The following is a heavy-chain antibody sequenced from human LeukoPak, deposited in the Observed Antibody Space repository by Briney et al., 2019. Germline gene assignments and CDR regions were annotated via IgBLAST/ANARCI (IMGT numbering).Heavy chain of an antibody. CDR3: ARCDWSGQNDAFDT. CDR1: GYTFTGYY. D-gene: IGHD3-3*01. CDR2: VNPNSGGT. V-gene: IGHV1-2*04. J-gene: IGHJ3*02. Sequence: ASVNVSCKASGYTFTGYYMHWVRQAPGQGLEWMGWVNPNSGGTNYAQKFQGWVTMTRDTPISTAYMELSRLRSDDTAVYYCARCDWSGQNDAFDTWGQGTMVTVSS.